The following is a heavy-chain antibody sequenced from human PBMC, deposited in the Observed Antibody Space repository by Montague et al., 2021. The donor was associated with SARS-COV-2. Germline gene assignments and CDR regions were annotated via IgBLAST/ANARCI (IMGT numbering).Heavy chain of an antibody. CDR1: GYSFTTFL. CDR2: ISTYTGNT. Sequence: SVKVSCKASGYSFTTFLIYWVRQAPGQGLEWMGWISTYTGNTNYAQKFQGRLTLSMDKFTSTAFMELMTLRSDDTAVYYCARRLTPKSPGPEWFDPWGQGTLVTVSS. V-gene: IGHV1-18*01. J-gene: IGHJ5*02. D-gene: IGHD2-8*02. CDR3: ARRLTPKSPGPEWFDP.